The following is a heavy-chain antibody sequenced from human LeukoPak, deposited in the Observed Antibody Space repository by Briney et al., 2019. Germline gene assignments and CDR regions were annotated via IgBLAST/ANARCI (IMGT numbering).Heavy chain of an antibody. J-gene: IGHJ4*02. V-gene: IGHV3-53*01. CDR2: IYSSGTI. Sequence: GGSLRLSCAASGFSVSDNYMSWVRQAPGKGLEWVSIIYSSGTIFYADSVKGRFTISRDNSKNTVFLQMNSLRTEDTAVYYCARDRSTGSYDYWGQGTLVSVSS. CDR1: GFSVSDNY. CDR3: ARDRSTGSYDY. D-gene: IGHD1-26*01.